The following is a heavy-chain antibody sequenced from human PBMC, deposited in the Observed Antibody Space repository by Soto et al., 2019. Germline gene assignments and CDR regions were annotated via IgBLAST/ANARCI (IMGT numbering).Heavy chain of an antibody. CDR2: ISGSGGRT. CDR3: AKEYTSTSRRSFDY. J-gene: IGHJ4*02. D-gene: IGHD1-26*01. Sequence: GGSLRLSCAASGFTFSSYSMNWVRQAPGKGLEWVSAISGSGGRTFYADSVKGRFTISRDNSKNAVYLQMNSVRADDTAEYYCAKEYTSTSRRSFDYWGQGALVTVSS. CDR1: GFTFSSYS. V-gene: IGHV3-23*01.